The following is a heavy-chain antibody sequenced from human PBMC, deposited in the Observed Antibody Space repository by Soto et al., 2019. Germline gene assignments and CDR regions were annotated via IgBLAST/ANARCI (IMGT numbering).Heavy chain of an antibody. D-gene: IGHD1-1*01. CDR2: MNPNSGDT. CDR3: ARVGGNWNDDYFDY. CDR1: GYTFSDDD. Sequence: QVQLVQSGAEVKKPGASVKVSCKASGYTFSDDDINWVRQASGQGPEWLGWMNPNSGDTGYAQNFQGRVTMTRDTSKRRAYMELSSLRSEDTAVYYCARVGGNWNDDYFDYWGQGTLVTVSS. V-gene: IGHV1-8*01. J-gene: IGHJ4*02.